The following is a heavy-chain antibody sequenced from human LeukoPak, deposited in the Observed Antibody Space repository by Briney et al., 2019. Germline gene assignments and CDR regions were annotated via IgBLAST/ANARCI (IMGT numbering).Heavy chain of an antibody. CDR3: ARNIPRNYYGSGSSY. CDR1: GFTFSSYA. D-gene: IGHD3-10*01. CDR2: ISGSGGST. J-gene: IGHJ4*02. V-gene: IGHV3-23*01. Sequence: SGGSLRLSCAASGFTFSSYAMSWVRQSPGKGLEWVSAISGSGGSTYYADSVKGRFTISRDNSKNTLYLQMNSMRAEDTAVYYCARNIPRNYYGSGSSYWGQGTLVTVSS.